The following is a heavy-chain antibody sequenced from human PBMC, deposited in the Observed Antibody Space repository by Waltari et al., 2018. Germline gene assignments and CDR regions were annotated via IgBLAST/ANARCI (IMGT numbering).Heavy chain of an antibody. V-gene: IGHV1-2*02. CDR1: GYTFTGYY. CDR3: ATSRAYYYDSSGYYLDY. Sequence: QVQLVQSGAEVKKPGASVKVSCKASGYTFTGYYMHWVRQAPGQGLEWMGWINPNSGGTNDAQKCQGRVTMTRATSISTAYMGLSRLRSDDTAVYYCATSRAYYYDSSGYYLDYWGQGTMVTVSS. D-gene: IGHD3-22*01. J-gene: IGHJ3*01. CDR2: INPNSGGT.